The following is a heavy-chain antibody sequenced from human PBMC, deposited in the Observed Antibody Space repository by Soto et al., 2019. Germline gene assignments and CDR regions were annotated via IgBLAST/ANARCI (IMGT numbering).Heavy chain of an antibody. V-gene: IGHV1-69*13. CDR2: IIPIFGTA. D-gene: IGHD6-6*01. CDR1: GGTFSSYA. Sequence: SVKVSCKASGGTFSSYAISWVRQAPGQGLEWMGGIIPIFGTANYAQKFQGRVTITADESTSTAYMELSSLRSEDTAVYYCAREARXVQLIAARYYYYYGMDVWGQGTTVTVSS. J-gene: IGHJ6*02. CDR3: AREARXVQLIAARYYYYYGMDV.